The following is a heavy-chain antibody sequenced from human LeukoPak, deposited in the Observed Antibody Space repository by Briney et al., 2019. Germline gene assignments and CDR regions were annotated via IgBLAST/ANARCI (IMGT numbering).Heavy chain of an antibody. Sequence: PGGSLRLSCAASGFTFSSYWLNWVRQTPGKGLEWVANIKEDGSERYHVDSVKGRFTISRDNAKGSLYLQMNSLRAEDTALYYCARSIMGGGAFDYWGQGTQVTVSS. D-gene: IGHD3-10*01. J-gene: IGHJ4*02. CDR2: IKEDGSER. CDR1: GFTFSSYW. CDR3: ARSIMGGGAFDY. V-gene: IGHV3-7*03.